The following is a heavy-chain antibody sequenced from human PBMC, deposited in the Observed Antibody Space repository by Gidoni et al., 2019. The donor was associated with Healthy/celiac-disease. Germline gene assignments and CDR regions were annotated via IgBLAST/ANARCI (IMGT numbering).Heavy chain of an antibody. J-gene: IGHJ5*02. CDR3: ARDPSGRGRFDP. Sequence: EVQLVESGGGLVQPGGSLRRSCAASGFTFSRYWIRWVRQAPGKGLAWVANIKQDGSEKDYVDSVKGRFTISRDNAKNSLYLQMSSLRAEDTAVYYCARDPSGRGRFDPWGQGTLVTVSS. D-gene: IGHD1-26*01. CDR2: IKQDGSEK. V-gene: IGHV3-7*01. CDR1: GFTFSRYW.